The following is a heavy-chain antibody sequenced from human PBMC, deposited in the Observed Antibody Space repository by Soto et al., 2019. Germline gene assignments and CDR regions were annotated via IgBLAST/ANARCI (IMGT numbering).Heavy chain of an antibody. V-gene: IGHV1-69*13. Sequence: SVKVSCKASGGTFSSYAISWVRQAPGQGLEWMGGIIPIFGTANYAQKFQGRVTITADESTSTAYMELSSLRSEDTAVYYCARAGGGGRITMVRGVITYYYYGMDVWGQGTTVTVSS. J-gene: IGHJ6*02. D-gene: IGHD3-10*01. CDR3: ARAGGGGRITMVRGVITYYYYGMDV. CDR2: IIPIFGTA. CDR1: GGTFSSYA.